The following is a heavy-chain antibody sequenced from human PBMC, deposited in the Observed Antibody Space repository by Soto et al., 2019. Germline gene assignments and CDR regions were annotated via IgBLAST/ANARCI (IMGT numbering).Heavy chain of an antibody. CDR1: GFSLSTSGVG. J-gene: IGHJ3*02. CDR3: ARGLATLPVFAFDI. V-gene: IGHV2-5*01. Sequence: QGTLKESGPTLVKPTQTLTLTCSFSGFSLSTSGVGVGWIRQSPGKALEWLALIYWSGDEHYRPSLKSRLSITTDTSKNHVVLMMTDMDPVDTATYYCARGLATLPVFAFDIWGQGTMVTVSS. CDR2: IYWSGDE. D-gene: IGHD6-6*01.